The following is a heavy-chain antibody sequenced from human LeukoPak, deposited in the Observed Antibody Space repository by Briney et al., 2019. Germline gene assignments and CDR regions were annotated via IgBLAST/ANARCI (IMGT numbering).Heavy chain of an antibody. D-gene: IGHD2-2*01. Sequence: PGGSLRLAWAASGFTVSSNYMSWVRQAAGKGMEWVSVIYSGGSTYYADSVKGRFTISRDNSKNTLYLQMNSLRAEDTAVYYCAKDLWGYSVGIVVVPAAIDYWGQGTLVTVSS. V-gene: IGHV3-53*01. CDR1: GFTVSSNY. J-gene: IGHJ4*02. CDR3: AKDLWGYSVGIVVVPAAIDY. CDR2: IYSGGST.